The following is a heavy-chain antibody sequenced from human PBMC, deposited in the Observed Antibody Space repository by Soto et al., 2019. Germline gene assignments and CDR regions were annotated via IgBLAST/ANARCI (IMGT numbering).Heavy chain of an antibody. CDR2: ISYDGSNK. Sequence: GGSLRLSCAASGFTFSSYAMHWVRQAPGKGLEWVAVISYDGSNKYYADSVKGRFTISRDNSKNTLYLQMNSLRAEDTAVYYCAREGPDYWGKGTLVTVSS. CDR3: AREGPDY. J-gene: IGHJ4*02. CDR1: GFTFSSYA. V-gene: IGHV3-30-3*01.